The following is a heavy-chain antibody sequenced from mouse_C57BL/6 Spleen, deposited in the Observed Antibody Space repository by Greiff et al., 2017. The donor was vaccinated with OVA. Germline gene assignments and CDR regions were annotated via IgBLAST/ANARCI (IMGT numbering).Heavy chain of an antibody. D-gene: IGHD6-1*01. CDR1: GYTFTSYW. J-gene: IGHJ3*01. CDR3: ARGKASDRGFAY. Sequence: QVQLQQPGAELVKPGASVKLSCKASGYTFTSYWMQWVKQRPGQGLEWIGEIDPSDSYTNYNQKFKGKATLTVDTSSSTAYMQLSSLTSEDSAVYYCARGKASDRGFAYWGQGTLVTVSA. V-gene: IGHV1-50*01. CDR2: IDPSDSYT.